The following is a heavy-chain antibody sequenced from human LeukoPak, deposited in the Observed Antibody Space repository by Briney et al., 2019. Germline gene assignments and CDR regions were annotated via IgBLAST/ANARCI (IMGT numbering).Heavy chain of an antibody. V-gene: IGHV4-31*03. CDR1: GGSITSGGNY. CDR2: IYYSGST. CDR3: ARDRWFDP. J-gene: IGHJ5*02. Sequence: SQTLSLTCTVSGGSITSGGNYWSSIRQHPGKCLEWIGYIYYSGSTYYNPSLKSRVTISLDTSKNQFSLKLTSVTAADTAVYYCARDRWFDPWGQGTLVTVSS.